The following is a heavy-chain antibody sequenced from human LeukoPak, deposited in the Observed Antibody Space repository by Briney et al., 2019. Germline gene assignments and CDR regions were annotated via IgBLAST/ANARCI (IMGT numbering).Heavy chain of an antibody. CDR1: GYTFTSYS. CDR3: AASTYGSGSYVGFDS. D-gene: IGHD3-10*01. Sequence: GESLKISCKASGYTFTSYSIGWVRQMPGKGLEWMGIMYPGDSDTRYSPSFQGQVTISADKSISTTYLQWSSLKASDTAMFYCAASTYGSGSYVGFDSWGQGTLVTVSS. CDR2: MYPGDSDT. V-gene: IGHV5-51*01. J-gene: IGHJ4*02.